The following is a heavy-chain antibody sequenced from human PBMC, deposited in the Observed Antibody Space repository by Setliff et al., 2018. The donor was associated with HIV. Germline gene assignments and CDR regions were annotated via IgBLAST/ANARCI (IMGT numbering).Heavy chain of an antibody. CDR3: AREPHELRYFDWLLHPAYYYYGMDV. CDR1: GFTFSSYS. D-gene: IGHD3-9*01. J-gene: IGHJ6*02. CDR2: MSSSSSSI. V-gene: IGHV3-48*04. Sequence: PGGSLRLSCAASGFTFSSYSMNWVRQAPGKGLEWVSYMSSSSSSIYYADSVKGRFTISRDNAKNSLYLQMNSLRAEDTAVYYCAREPHELRYFDWLLHPAYYYYGMDVWGRGTTVTVSS.